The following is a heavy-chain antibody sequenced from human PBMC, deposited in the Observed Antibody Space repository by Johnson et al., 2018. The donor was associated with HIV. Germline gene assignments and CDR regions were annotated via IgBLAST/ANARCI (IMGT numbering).Heavy chain of an antibody. D-gene: IGHD2-21*01. Sequence: VQLVESGGGLVQPGGSLRLSCAASGFTFSSYAMSWVRQAPGKGLEWVSAISGSGGSTYYADSVKGRFTISRDISKNTLYLQMNSLRTEDTAVYYCARVTRDCGGDCYLDAFDIWGQGTMVTVSS. CDR2: ISGSGGST. CDR1: GFTFSSYA. V-gene: IGHV3-23*04. CDR3: ARVTRDCGGDCYLDAFDI. J-gene: IGHJ3*02.